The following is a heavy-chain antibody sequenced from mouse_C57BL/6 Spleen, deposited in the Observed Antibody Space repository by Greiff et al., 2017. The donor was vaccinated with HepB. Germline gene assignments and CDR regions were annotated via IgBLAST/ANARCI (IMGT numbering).Heavy chain of an antibody. CDR1: GYSFTDYN. CDR2: INPNYGTT. CDR3: AFYYYGSSWYFDV. J-gene: IGHJ1*03. D-gene: IGHD1-1*01. Sequence: VQLKQSGPELVKPGASVKISCKASGYSFTDYNMNWVKQSNGKSLEWIGVINPNYGTTSYNQKFKGKATLTVDQSSSTAYMQLNSLTSEDSAVYYCAFYYYGSSWYFDVWGTGTTVTVSS. V-gene: IGHV1-39*01.